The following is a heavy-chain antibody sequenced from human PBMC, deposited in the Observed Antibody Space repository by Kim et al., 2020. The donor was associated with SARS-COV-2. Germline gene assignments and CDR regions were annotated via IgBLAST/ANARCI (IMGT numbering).Heavy chain of an antibody. J-gene: IGHJ3*02. D-gene: IGHD2-2*01. CDR1: GGTFSSYA. Sequence: SVKVSCKASGGTFSSYAISWVRQAPGQGLEWMGRIIPILGIANYAQKFQGRVTITADKSTSTAYMELSSLRSEDTAVYYCAREGPPAARLGDAFDIWGQGTMVTVSS. V-gene: IGHV1-69*04. CDR2: IIPILGIA. CDR3: AREGPPAARLGDAFDI.